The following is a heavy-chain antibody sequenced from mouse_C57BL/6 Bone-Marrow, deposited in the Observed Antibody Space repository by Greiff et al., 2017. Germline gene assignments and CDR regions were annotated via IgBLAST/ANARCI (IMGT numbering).Heavy chain of an antibody. Sequence: EVQVVESGGGLVKPGGSLKLSCAASGFTFSDYGMHWVRQAPEKGLEWVAYISSGSSTIYYADTVKGRFTISRDNAKNTLFLQMTSLRSEDTAMYDCAREIYPLYYYAMDYWGQGTSVTVSS. CDR1: GFTFSDYG. V-gene: IGHV5-17*01. J-gene: IGHJ4*01. CDR2: ISSGSSTI. CDR3: AREIYPLYYYAMDY.